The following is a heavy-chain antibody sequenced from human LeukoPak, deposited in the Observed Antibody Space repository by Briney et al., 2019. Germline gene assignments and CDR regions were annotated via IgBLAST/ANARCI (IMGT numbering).Heavy chain of an antibody. D-gene: IGHD1-26*01. V-gene: IGHV4-59*01. CDR2: VHYSGTT. Sequence: ASETLSLTCTVSGGTIRGYYWSWVRQPPGQGLEWVGNVHYSGTTNYSPSLKSRVTISVDSSKKQFSLKLTSVTAADTAVYYCARGGRSGSYTYYFDYWGLGSLVTVSS. J-gene: IGHJ4*02. CDR1: GGTIRGYY. CDR3: ARGGRSGSYTYYFDY.